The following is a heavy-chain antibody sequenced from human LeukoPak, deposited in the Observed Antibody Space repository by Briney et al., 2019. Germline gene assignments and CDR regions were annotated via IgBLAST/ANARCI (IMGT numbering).Heavy chain of an antibody. J-gene: IGHJ6*02. CDR1: GGSISSGGYS. CDR2: IYHSGST. CDR3: SRSGLTGMREYERADYYYYGMDL. Sequence: PSQTLSLTCAVSGGSISSGGYSWSWIRQPPGKGLEWIGYIYHSGSTYYNPSLKSRVTISVDTSKNQLSLKLTSVTAADTALYYCSRSGLTGMREYERADYYYYGMDLWGQGTAVTVFS. D-gene: IGHD3-16*01. V-gene: IGHV4-30-2*01.